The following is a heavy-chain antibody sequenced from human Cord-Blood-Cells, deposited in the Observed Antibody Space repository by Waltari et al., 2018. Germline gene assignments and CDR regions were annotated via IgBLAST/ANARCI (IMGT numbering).Heavy chain of an antibody. J-gene: IGHJ4*02. CDR1: GFSLSTSGVG. D-gene: IGHD6-13*01. CDR3: ALGYSSSWYVY. CDR2: IYWDDDK. V-gene: IGHV2-5*02. Sequence: QITLKESGPTLVKPTQTLTLPCTSSGFSLSTSGVGVGWIRQPPGKALEWLALIYWDDDKRYSPSLKSRLTITKDTSKNQVVLTMTNMDPVDTATYYCALGYSSSWYVYWGQGTLVTVSS.